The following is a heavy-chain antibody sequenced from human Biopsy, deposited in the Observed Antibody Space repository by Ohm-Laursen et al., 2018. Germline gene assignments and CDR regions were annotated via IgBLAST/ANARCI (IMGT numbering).Heavy chain of an antibody. Sequence: GTLSLTCTVSGDSISSYYWSWIRQPPGKGLEWIGYVYYTGSTDYNPSLQSRVTISVDTSKNHFSLRLRSVTPADTAIYYCARDRGYYSDRTVPGYFNLWGRGTLVTVSS. CDR1: GDSISSYY. V-gene: IGHV4-59*01. J-gene: IGHJ2*01. CDR3: ARDRGYYSDRTVPGYFNL. CDR2: VYYTGST. D-gene: IGHD3-22*01.